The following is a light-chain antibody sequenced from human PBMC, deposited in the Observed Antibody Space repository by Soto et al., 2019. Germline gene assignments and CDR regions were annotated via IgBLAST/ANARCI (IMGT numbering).Light chain of an antibody. CDR2: DAS. CDR1: PSVSSS. J-gene: IGKJ3*01. V-gene: IGKV3-11*01. CDR3: QQRSNWPPEVT. Sequence: ELVLTQSPDTPSLSPGERATLSCRASPSVSSSLAWYQQKPGQAPRLLIYDASNRATGLPARFSGSGSGTDFTLTISSLEPEDFAVYYCQQRSNWPPEVTFGPGTKVDSK.